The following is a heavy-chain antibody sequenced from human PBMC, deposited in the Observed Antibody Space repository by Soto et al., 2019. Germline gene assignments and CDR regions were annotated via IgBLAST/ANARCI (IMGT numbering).Heavy chain of an antibody. Sequence: QVQLVQSGAEVKKPGASVKVSCKASGYTFTDYYIHWVRQAPGQGLEWMGMINASGGSTDYAQKFGGRVTMTRDTSTGTVYMELSSLRSEDTAVYYCARPPFPGCINAVCYPFDYWGQGTLVTVSS. D-gene: IGHD2-8*01. CDR2: INASGGST. CDR1: GYTFTDYY. V-gene: IGHV1-46*01. J-gene: IGHJ4*02. CDR3: ARPPFPGCINAVCYPFDY.